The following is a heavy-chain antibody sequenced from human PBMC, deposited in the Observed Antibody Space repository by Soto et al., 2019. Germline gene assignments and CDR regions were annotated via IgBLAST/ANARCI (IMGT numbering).Heavy chain of an antibody. CDR3: ARDRVYYYGSGRADYYYYGMDV. CDR1: GGSISSYY. CDR2: IYTSGST. Sequence: PSETLSLTCTVSGGSISSYYCSWMRQPAGKGLEWIGRIYTSGSTNYNPSLKSRVTMSVDTSKNQFSLKLSSVTAADTAVYYCARDRVYYYGSGRADYYYYGMDVWGQGTTVTVS. D-gene: IGHD3-10*01. V-gene: IGHV4-4*07. J-gene: IGHJ6*02.